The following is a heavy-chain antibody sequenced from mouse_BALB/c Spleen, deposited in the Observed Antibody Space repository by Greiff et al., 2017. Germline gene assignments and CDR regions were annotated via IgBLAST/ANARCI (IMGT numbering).Heavy chain of an antibody. CDR3: ARDNYGHPAY. Sequence: EVKLMESGGGLVQPGGSLRLSCATSGFTFTDYYMSWVRQPPGKALEWLGFIRNKANGYTTEYSASVKGRFTISRDNSQSILYLQMNTLRAEDSATYYCARDNYGHPAYWGQGTLVTVSA. CDR1: GFTFTDYY. CDR2: IRNKANGYTT. D-gene: IGHD1-2*01. V-gene: IGHV7-3*02. J-gene: IGHJ3*01.